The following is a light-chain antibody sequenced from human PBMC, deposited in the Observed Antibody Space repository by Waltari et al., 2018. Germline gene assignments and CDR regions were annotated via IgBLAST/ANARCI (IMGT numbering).Light chain of an antibody. CDR2: DAS. CDR1: QNINKW. CDR3: QHYNTYPPT. Sequence: DIQMTQSPSTLSASVGDRVTVTCRASQNINKWLAWYQQKPGKAPNVLIYDASPLQMGVPSRFSGSGFGTEFTLAISSLQPEDFATYFCQHYNTYPPTFGQGTRVELK. J-gene: IGKJ1*01. V-gene: IGKV1-5*01.